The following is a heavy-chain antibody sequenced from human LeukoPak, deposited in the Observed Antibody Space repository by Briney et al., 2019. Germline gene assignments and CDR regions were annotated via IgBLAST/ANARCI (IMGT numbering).Heavy chain of an antibody. CDR1: GYTFTSYY. Sequence: ASVKVSCKASGYTFTSYYMHWVRQAPGQGLEWMGWISAYNGNTNYAQKLQGRVTMTTDTSTSTAYMELRSLRSDDTAVYYCAIVENCGGDCYVDYWGQGTLVTVSS. D-gene: IGHD2-21*02. CDR3: AIVENCGGDCYVDY. CDR2: ISAYNGNT. J-gene: IGHJ4*02. V-gene: IGHV1-18*04.